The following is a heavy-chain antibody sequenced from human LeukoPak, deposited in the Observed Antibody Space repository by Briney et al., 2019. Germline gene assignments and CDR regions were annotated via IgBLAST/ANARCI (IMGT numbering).Heavy chain of an antibody. J-gene: IGHJ6*02. CDR1: GFTFNDYG. Sequence: GGSLRLSCEASGFTFNDYGMTWVRQGPGKGLEWVAGLNWNGDVTRYADSVKGRFIINRDNAKNSVYLQMGSLRAEDTAFYYCARGYGAGNYRRPFYGMDVWGQGTPVTVSS. D-gene: IGHD3-10*01. CDR2: LNWNGDVT. V-gene: IGHV3-20*04. CDR3: ARGYGAGNYRRPFYGMDV.